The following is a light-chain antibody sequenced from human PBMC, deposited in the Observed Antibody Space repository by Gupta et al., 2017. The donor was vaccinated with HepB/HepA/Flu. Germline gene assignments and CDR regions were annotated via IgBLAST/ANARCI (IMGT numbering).Light chain of an antibody. J-gene: IGLJ3*02. CDR1: KLGVKY. V-gene: IGLV3-1*01. CDR3: QAWDSRV. Sequence: SYELTQPPSVSVSPGQTASITCSGDKLGVKYVCWYQQNPGQSPVLVIYQDTKRPSGTPAGFSGSNSGNTATLTISGTQVMDEADYYCQAWDSRVFGGGTKLTVL. CDR2: QDT.